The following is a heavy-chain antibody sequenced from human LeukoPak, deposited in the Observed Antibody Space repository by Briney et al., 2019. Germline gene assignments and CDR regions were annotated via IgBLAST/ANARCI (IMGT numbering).Heavy chain of an antibody. CDR1: GFTFSNAW. Sequence: PGGSLRLSCAASGFTFSNAWMSWVRQAPGKGLEWVGRIKSKTDGGTTDYAAPVKGRFTISRDDSKNTLYLQMNSLKTEDTAVYYCTTGPTYYDFWSGQGGDYWGQGTLVTVSS. CDR2: IKSKTDGGTT. CDR3: TTGPTYYDFWSGQGGDY. J-gene: IGHJ4*02. D-gene: IGHD3-3*01. V-gene: IGHV3-15*01.